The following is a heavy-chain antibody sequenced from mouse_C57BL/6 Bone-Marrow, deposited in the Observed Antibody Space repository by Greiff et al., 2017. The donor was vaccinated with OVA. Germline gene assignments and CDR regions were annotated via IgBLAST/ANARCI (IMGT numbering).Heavy chain of an antibody. CDR2: ISDGGSYT. CDR1: GFTFSDYY. V-gene: IGHV5-4*01. CDR3: AREPDY. Sequence: EVKLVESGGGLVQPGGSLKLSCAASGFTFSDYYMYWVRQTPEKRLEWVATISDGGSYTYYPDNVKGRFTISRDNAKNNLYLQMSHLKSEDTAMYYCAREPDYWGQGTTLTVSS. J-gene: IGHJ2*01.